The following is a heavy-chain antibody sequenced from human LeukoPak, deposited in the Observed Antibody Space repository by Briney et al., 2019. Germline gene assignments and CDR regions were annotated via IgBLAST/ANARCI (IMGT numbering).Heavy chain of an antibody. CDR1: GFTFSSYW. D-gene: IGHD1-1*01. CDR2: INSDGSST. CDR3: ARDHGGRNWNEADY. J-gene: IGHJ4*02. V-gene: IGHV3-74*01. Sequence: GGSLRLSCAASGFTFSSYWMHWVRQVPGKGLVWVSRINSDGSSTSYADSVKGRFTISRDNAKNTLYVQMNSLRAEDTAVYYCARDHGGRNWNEADYWGQGTLVTVSS.